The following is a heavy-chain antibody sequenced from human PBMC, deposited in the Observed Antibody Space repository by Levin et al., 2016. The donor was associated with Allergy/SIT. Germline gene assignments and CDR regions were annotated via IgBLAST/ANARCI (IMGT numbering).Heavy chain of an antibody. CDR2: ISTSGST. CDR1: GGSISSGTYY. CDR3: ARDDGVDY. Sequence: SETLSLTCTVSGGSISSGTYYWSWIRQPAGKGLEWIGRISTSGSTNYNPSLKSRLTISVDTSKNQFSLKLSSVTAADTAVYYCARDDGVDYWGQGTLVTVSS. V-gene: IGHV4-61*02. J-gene: IGHJ4*02.